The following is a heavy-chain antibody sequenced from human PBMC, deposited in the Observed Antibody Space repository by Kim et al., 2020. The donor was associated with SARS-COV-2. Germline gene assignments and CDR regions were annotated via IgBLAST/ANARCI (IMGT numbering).Heavy chain of an antibody. V-gene: IGHV3-30*02. J-gene: IGHJ6*02. CDR3: AKDVGYSSSWYWDYYGMDV. D-gene: IGHD6-13*01. Sequence: GRFTISRDNSKNTLYLQMNSLRAEDTAVYYCAKDVGYSSSWYWDYYGMDVWGQGTTVTVSS.